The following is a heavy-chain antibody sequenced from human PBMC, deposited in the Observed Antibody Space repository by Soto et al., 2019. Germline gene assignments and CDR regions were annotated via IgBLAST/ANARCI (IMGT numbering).Heavy chain of an antibody. Sequence: SETLSLTCAVSGGSISSGGYSWSWIRQPPGKGLEWIGYIYHSGSTYYNPSLKSRVTISVDRSKNQFSLKLSSVTAADTAVYYCARGLPMVRGVGGMDVWGQGTTGTVS. J-gene: IGHJ6*02. CDR1: GGSISSGGYS. V-gene: IGHV4-30-2*01. CDR3: ARGLPMVRGVGGMDV. D-gene: IGHD3-10*01. CDR2: IYHSGST.